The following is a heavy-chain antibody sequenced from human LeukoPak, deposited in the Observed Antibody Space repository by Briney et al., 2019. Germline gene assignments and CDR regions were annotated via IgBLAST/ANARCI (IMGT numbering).Heavy chain of an antibody. Sequence: ASVKVSCKASGGTFSSYAISWVRQAPGQGLEWMGGIIPIFGTANYAQKFRGRVTITADESTSTAYMELSSLRSEDTAVYYCASLVSSAAGAFDIWGQGTMVTVSS. V-gene: IGHV1-69*01. J-gene: IGHJ3*02. CDR1: GGTFSSYA. CDR3: ASLVSSAAGAFDI. D-gene: IGHD6-13*01. CDR2: IIPIFGTA.